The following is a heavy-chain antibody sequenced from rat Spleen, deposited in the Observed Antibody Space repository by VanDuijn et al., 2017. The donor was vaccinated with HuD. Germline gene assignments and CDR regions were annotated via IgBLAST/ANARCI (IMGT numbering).Heavy chain of an antibody. Sequence: EVQLQESGPGLVKPSQSLSLTCSVTGYSITSNYWGWIRKFPGNKMEWMGYFSYSGSTRYNPSLKSRISITRDTSKNQFFLQLNSVTTEDTATYYCARYDTRFDYWGQGVMVTVSS. V-gene: IGHV3-1*01. CDR2: FSYSGST. J-gene: IGHJ2*01. D-gene: IGHD1-4*01. CDR3: ARYDTRFDY. CDR1: GYSITSNY.